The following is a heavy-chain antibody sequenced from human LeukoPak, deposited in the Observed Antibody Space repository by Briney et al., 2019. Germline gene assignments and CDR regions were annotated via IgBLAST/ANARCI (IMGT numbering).Heavy chain of an antibody. CDR2: ISGSGGST. J-gene: IGHJ4*02. CDR1: GFTFSSYA. V-gene: IGHV3-23*01. CDR3: AKGDDFWSGYFKFFYFDY. D-gene: IGHD3-3*01. Sequence: GGSLRLSCAASGFTFSSYAMSWVRQAPGKGLEWVSAISGSGGSTYYADSVKGRFTICRDNSKNTLYLQMNSLRAEDTAVYYCAKGDDFWSGYFKFFYFDYWGQGTLVTVSS.